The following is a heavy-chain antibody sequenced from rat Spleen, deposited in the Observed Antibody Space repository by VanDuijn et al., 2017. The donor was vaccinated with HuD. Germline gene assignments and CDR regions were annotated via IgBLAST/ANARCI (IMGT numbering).Heavy chain of an antibody. J-gene: IGHJ2*01. D-gene: IGHD5-1*01. V-gene: IGHV5-25*01. Sequence: EVQLVESGGGIVQPGRAMKLSCAAAGYTFSDYYMAWVRQAPTKGLEWVASIDTGGSNTYYRQSVKGRFTISRDNAKSTLYLRMDSLRSEDTATYYCTRKGELWGQGVMVTVSS. CDR2: IDTGGSNT. CDR3: TRKGEL. CDR1: GYTFSDYY.